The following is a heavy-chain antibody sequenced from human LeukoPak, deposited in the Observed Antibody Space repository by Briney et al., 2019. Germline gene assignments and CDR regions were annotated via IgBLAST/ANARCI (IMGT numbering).Heavy chain of an antibody. Sequence: GGSLRLSCAASGFTFSSYAMSWVRQAPGKGLEWVSAISGSGGSTYYADSVKGRFTISRDNSKNTLYLQLNSLRAEDTAVYYCAKDLVYDSSGYYTPGAFDIWGQGTMVTVSS. CDR2: ISGSGGST. D-gene: IGHD3-22*01. V-gene: IGHV3-23*01. CDR3: AKDLVYDSSGYYTPGAFDI. CDR1: GFTFSSYA. J-gene: IGHJ3*02.